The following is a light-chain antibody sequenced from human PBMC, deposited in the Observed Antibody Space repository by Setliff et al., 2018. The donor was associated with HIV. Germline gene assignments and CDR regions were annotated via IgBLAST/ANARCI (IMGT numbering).Light chain of an antibody. J-gene: IGLJ1*01. V-gene: IGLV2-14*03. CDR3: SSYTSTSTLFV. CDR2: DVS. Sequence: QSALTQPASVSGSPGQSITISRTGTSSDVGGYNYVSWYQQHPGKAPKLRIYDVSNRPSGVSNRFSGSKSGNTASLTISGLQAEDEADYYCSSYTSTSTLFVFGTGTKVTV. CDR1: SSDVGGYNY.